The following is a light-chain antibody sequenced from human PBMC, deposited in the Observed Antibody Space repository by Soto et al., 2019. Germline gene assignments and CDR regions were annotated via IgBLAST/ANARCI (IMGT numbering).Light chain of an antibody. Sequence: EIVLTQSPGTLSLSPGERATLSCRASQSVSSTYLAWYQQKPGQAPRVLIYGASSRATGIPDRFSGSGSGTDLTLTISRLEPEEFAVYDCQQCDTSPWAFGQGTKVEIK. CDR2: GAS. V-gene: IGKV3-20*01. CDR3: QQCDTSPWA. CDR1: QSVSSTY. J-gene: IGKJ1*01.